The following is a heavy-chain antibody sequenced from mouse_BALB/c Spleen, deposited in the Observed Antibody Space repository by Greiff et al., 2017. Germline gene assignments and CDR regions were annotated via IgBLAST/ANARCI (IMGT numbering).Heavy chain of an antibody. D-gene: IGHD2-1*01. CDR2: IYPGNSDT. CDR3: TRWGIYYGNYGYAMDY. Sequence: VQLQQSGTVLARPGASVKMSCKASGYTFTSYWMHWVKQRPGQGLEWIGAIYPGNSDTSYNQKFKGKAKLTAVTSTSTAYMELSSLTNEDSAVYYCTRWGIYYGNYGYAMDYWGQGTSVTVSS. J-gene: IGHJ4*01. CDR1: GYTFTSYW. V-gene: IGHV1-5*01.